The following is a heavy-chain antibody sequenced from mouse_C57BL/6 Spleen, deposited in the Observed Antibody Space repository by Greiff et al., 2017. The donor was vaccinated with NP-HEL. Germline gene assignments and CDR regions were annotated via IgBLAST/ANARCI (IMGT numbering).Heavy chain of an antibody. CDR1: GFTFSSYT. CDR2: ISGGGGNT. Sequence: EVQLVESGGGLVKPGGSLKLSCAASGFTFSSYTMSWVRQTPEKRLEWVATISGGGGNTYYPDSVKGRFTIARDNAKNTLYLQMRSLRSEDTALYYCARHLYYGSFDYWGQGTTLTVSS. J-gene: IGHJ2*01. CDR3: ARHLYYGSFDY. D-gene: IGHD1-1*01. V-gene: IGHV5-9*01.